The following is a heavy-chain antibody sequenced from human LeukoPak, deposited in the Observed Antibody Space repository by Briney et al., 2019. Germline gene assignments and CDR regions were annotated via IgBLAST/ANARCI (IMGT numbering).Heavy chain of an antibody. CDR2: ISSSSSYI. D-gene: IGHD6-13*01. CDR3: ARDTNTYSSSSNWFDP. J-gene: IGHJ5*02. Sequence: PGRSLRLSCAASGFTFSSYSMNWVRQAPGKGLEWVSSISSSSSYIYYADSVKGRFTISRDNAKNSLYLQMNSLRAEDTAVYYCARDTNTYSSSSNWFDPWGQGTLVTVSS. V-gene: IGHV3-21*01. CDR1: GFTFSSYS.